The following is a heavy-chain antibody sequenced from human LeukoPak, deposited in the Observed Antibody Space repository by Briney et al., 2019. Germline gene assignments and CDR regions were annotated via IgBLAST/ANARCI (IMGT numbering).Heavy chain of an antibody. D-gene: IGHD6-19*01. CDR2: IYSGGST. Sequence: GGSLRLSCAASGFTVSSNYMSWVRQAPGKGLEWVSVIYSGGSTYYADSVKGRFTISRDNSKNTLYLQMNSLRAEDTAVYCCARSSSGWYETNDYWGQGTLVTVSS. V-gene: IGHV3-66*01. J-gene: IGHJ4*02. CDR1: GFTVSSNY. CDR3: ARSSSGWYETNDY.